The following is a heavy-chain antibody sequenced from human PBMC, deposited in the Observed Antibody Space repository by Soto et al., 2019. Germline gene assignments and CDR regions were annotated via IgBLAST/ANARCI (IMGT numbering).Heavy chain of an antibody. V-gene: IGHV4-31*03. CDR2: IYYSGST. J-gene: IGHJ4*02. Sequence: QVQLQESGPGLVKPSQTLSLTCTVSGGSISSGGYYWSWIRQHPGKGLEWIGYIYYSGSTYYNPSLKSRVTISVDTSKNQFALKLSSVTAADTAVYYCARGGIAAAAPPDYWGQGTLVTVSS. CDR3: ARGGIAAAAPPDY. CDR1: GGSISSGGYY. D-gene: IGHD6-13*01.